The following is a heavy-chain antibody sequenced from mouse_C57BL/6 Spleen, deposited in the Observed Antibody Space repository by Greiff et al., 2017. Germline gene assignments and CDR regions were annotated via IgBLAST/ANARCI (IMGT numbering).Heavy chain of an antibody. Sequence: EVKLVESGGDLVKPGGSLKLSCAASGFTFSSYGMSWVRQTPDKRLEWVATISSGGSYTYYPDSVKGRFTISRDNAKNNLYLQMSSLKSEDTAMYYCARGEYFDVWGTGTTVTVSS. V-gene: IGHV5-6*01. CDR1: GFTFSSYG. J-gene: IGHJ1*03. CDR2: ISSGGSYT. CDR3: ARGEYFDV.